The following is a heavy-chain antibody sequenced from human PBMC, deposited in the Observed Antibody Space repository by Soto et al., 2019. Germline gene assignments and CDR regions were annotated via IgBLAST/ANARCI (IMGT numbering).Heavy chain of an antibody. CDR3: ARDSRTPRVISYYYYGMDV. CDR2: IIPIFGTA. Sequence: QVQLVQSGAEVKKPGSSVKVSCKASGGTFSSYAISWVRQAPGQGLEWMGGIIPIFGTANYAQKFQGRVTITADDSTSTASLELSSLRSEDTALYYCARDSRTPRVISYYYYGMDVWGQGTTVTVSS. J-gene: IGHJ6*02. CDR1: GGTFSSYA. V-gene: IGHV1-69*12.